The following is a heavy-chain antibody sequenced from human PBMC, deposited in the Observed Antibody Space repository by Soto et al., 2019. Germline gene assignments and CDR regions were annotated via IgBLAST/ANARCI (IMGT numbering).Heavy chain of an antibody. Sequence: PSETLSLTCAVYGGSFSGYYWSWIRQPPGKGLEWIGEIYYSGSTNYNPSLKSRVTISVDTSKNQFSLKLSSVTAADTAVYYCARFFGSSWDSPSFFYYHGFDGLGQGTTVTVPS. V-gene: IGHV4-34*01. D-gene: IGHD6-13*01. CDR3: ARFFGSSWDSPSFFYYHGFDG. CDR2: IYYSGST. J-gene: IGHJ6*01. CDR1: GGSFSGYY.